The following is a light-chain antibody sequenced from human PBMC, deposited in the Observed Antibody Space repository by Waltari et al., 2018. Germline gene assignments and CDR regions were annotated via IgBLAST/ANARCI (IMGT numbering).Light chain of an antibody. CDR1: QAMNHY. J-gene: IGKJ1*01. CDR2: ATS. CDR3: QKYDGAPWT. Sequence: DVQMTQSPSSLSASVGDRVSITCRASQAMNHYLAWYQQKPGKPPQLRIYATSILQSGVPSRFSGSGSGTDFTLTISSLQPDDVATYYCQKYDGAPWTFGQGTKLEIK. V-gene: IGKV1-27*01.